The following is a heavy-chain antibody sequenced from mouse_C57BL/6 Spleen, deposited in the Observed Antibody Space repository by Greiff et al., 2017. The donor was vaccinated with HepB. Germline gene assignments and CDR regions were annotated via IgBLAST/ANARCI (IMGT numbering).Heavy chain of an antibody. D-gene: IGHD1-1*01. CDR3: ARGVEAMDY. CDR1: GYTFTSYW. V-gene: IGHV1-69*01. CDR2: IDPSDSYT. Sequence: VQLQQPGAELVMPGASVKLSCKASGYTFTSYWMHWVKQRPGQGLEWIGEIDPSDSYTNYNQKFKGKSTLTVDKSSSTAYMQLSSLTSEDSAVYYCARGVEAMDYWGQGTSVTVSS. J-gene: IGHJ4*01.